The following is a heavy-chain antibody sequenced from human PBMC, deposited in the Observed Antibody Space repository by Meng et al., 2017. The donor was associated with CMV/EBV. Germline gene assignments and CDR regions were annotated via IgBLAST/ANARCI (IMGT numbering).Heavy chain of an antibody. J-gene: IGHJ4*02. V-gene: IGHV3-30-3*01. CDR2: ISYDGSNK. Sequence: QVQLVESGXGVVQPGWSLSLSCAASGFTFSSYAMHWVRQAPGKGLEWVAVISYDGSNKYYADSVKGRFTISRDNSKNTLYLQMNSLRAEDTAVYYCARAFSMATNYFDYWGQGTLVTVSS. D-gene: IGHD5-24*01. CDR1: GFTFSSYA. CDR3: ARAFSMATNYFDY.